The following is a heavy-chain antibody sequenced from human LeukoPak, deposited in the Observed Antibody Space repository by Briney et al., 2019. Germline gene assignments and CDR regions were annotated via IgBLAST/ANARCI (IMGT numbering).Heavy chain of an antibody. CDR2: IKQDGSEK. J-gene: IGHJ4*02. Sequence: GGSLRLSCAASGFTFSGYWMSWVRQAPGKGLEWVANIKQDGSEKYYVDSVKGRFTISRDNAKNSLYLQMNSLRAEDTAVYYCARVLDRYIRGYSYGYWGQGTLVTVSS. CDR3: ARVLDRYIRGYSYGY. CDR1: GFTFSGYW. V-gene: IGHV3-7*01. D-gene: IGHD5-18*01.